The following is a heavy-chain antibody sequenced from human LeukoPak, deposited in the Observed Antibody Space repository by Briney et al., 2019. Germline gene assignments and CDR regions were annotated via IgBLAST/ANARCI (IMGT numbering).Heavy chain of an antibody. Sequence: ASVKVSCKASGYTFTSYYMHWVRQAPGQGLEWMGIINPSGGITTYAQKFQGRVTMTRDTSTSTVYMDPYSLRSEDTAIYYCARTTAATGTSWFDYWGQGTLVTVSS. CDR2: INPSGGIT. V-gene: IGHV1-46*01. CDR1: GYTFTSYY. CDR3: ARTTAATGTSWFDY. J-gene: IGHJ4*02. D-gene: IGHD6-13*01.